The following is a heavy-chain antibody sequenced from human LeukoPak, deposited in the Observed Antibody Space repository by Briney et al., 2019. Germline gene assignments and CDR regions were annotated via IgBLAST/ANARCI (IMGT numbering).Heavy chain of an antibody. CDR2: ISGSGGST. D-gene: IGHD6-13*01. CDR3: AKDYRGVAAAGTLGYFDY. Sequence: PGGSLRLSCAASGFTFSSYAMSWVRQAPGEGLEWVSAISGSGGSTYYADSVKGRFTISRDNSKNTLYLQMNSLRAEDTAVYYCAKDYRGVAAAGTLGYFDYWGQGTLVTVSS. J-gene: IGHJ4*02. CDR1: GFTFSSYA. V-gene: IGHV3-23*01.